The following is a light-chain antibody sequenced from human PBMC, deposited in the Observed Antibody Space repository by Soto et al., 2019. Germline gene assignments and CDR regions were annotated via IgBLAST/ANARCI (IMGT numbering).Light chain of an antibody. CDR3: SSFAGSIFYV. J-gene: IGLJ1*01. CDR2: SNN. V-gene: IGLV1-44*01. Sequence: QSVLTQPPSASGTPGQRVTISCSGSSSNIGSNTVNWYQQLPGTAPKLLIYSNNQRPSGVPDRFSGSKSGTSASLAISGLQSEDEADYFCSSFAGSIFYVFGTGTKVTVL. CDR1: SSNIGSNT.